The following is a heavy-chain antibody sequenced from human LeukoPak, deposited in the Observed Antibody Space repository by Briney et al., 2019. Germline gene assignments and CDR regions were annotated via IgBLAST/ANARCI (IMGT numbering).Heavy chain of an antibody. CDR2: IYYSGTT. Sequence: GSLRLSCAASGFTFSSHGMNWVRQAPGKGLEWIGSIYYSGTTYYNPSLKSRVTISVDTSKNQFSLKLSSVTAADTAVYYCARELSSGWYRGYYYYMDVWGKGTTVTVSS. CDR3: ARELSSGWYRGYYYYMDV. CDR1: GFTFSSHGM. J-gene: IGHJ6*03. D-gene: IGHD6-19*01. V-gene: IGHV4-39*07.